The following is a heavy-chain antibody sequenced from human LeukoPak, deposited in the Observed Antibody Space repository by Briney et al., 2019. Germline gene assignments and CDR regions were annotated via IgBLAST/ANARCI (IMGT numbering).Heavy chain of an antibody. CDR3: ARHVPSTIFFNWFDP. CDR2: IYSSGST. CDR1: GGSIGTYY. J-gene: IGHJ5*02. Sequence: PSETLSLTCTVSGGSIGTYYWSWIRQPAGKGLEWIGRIYSSGSTNYNPSLKSRVTMSVDTSKNQFSLKLSSVTAADTAVYYCARHVPSTIFFNWFDPWGQGTLVTVSS. V-gene: IGHV4-4*07. D-gene: IGHD3-3*01.